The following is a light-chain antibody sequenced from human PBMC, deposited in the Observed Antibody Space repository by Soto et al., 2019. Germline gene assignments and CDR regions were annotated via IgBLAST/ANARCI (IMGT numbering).Light chain of an antibody. CDR3: QQYNAYST. CDR1: QSISSW. V-gene: IGKV1-5*01. J-gene: IGKJ1*01. CDR2: DAS. Sequence: DIQMTQSPSSLSASVGDRVTITFRASQSISSWLAWYQQKPGKAPKLLIYDASSLESGVPSRFSGSGSGTEFTLTISSLRPDDFATYYCQQYNAYSTFGQGTKVDIK.